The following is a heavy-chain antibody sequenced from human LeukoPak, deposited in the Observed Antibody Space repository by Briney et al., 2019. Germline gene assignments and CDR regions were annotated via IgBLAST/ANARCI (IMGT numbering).Heavy chain of an antibody. CDR3: ASHHTSSWYSYFDY. CDR1: GYTFTSYA. J-gene: IGHJ4*02. Sequence: ASVKVSCKASGYTFTSYAMHWVRQAPGQRLEWMGWINAGNGNTKYSQKFQGRVTITRDTSANTAYLELSSLRSGDTAVYYCASHHTSSWYSYFDYWGQGTLVTVSS. D-gene: IGHD6-13*01. V-gene: IGHV1-3*01. CDR2: INAGNGNT.